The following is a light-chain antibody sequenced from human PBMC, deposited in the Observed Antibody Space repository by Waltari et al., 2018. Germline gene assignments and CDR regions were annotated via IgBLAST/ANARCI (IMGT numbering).Light chain of an antibody. CDR3: QHYVRLPVT. CDR1: QSVGRS. Sequence: EIVLTQSPGTLSLSPGERATLSCRASQSVGRSLAWYQQTPGQAPRLLIYDASTRATGIPDRFSDSGSGTDFSISISRLAPDDLAVYYCQHYVRLPVTFGQGTKVEFK. J-gene: IGKJ1*01. V-gene: IGKV3-20*01. CDR2: DAS.